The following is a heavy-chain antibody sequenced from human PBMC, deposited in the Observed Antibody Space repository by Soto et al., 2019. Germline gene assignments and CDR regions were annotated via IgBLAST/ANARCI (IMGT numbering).Heavy chain of an antibody. D-gene: IGHD3-22*01. CDR3: ARPRSSGYAGEFDY. J-gene: IGHJ4*02. Sequence: SETLSLTCTVSGGSIISYYWSWIRQPTGKGLEWIGFIYYSGSTNYNPSLKSRVTISVDTSQNQFSLMLTSVTAADTAVYYCARPRSSGYAGEFDYWGQGTLVTVS. V-gene: IGHV4-59*01. CDR2: IYYSGST. CDR1: GGSIISYY.